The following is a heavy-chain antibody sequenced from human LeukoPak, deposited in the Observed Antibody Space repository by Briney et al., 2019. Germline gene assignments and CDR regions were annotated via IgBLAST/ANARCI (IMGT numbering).Heavy chain of an antibody. CDR3: AKRSGSGSYYQQIFEY. V-gene: IGHV3-23*01. D-gene: IGHD3-10*01. J-gene: IGHJ4*02. CDR1: GFIFNSYA. Sequence: GGSLRLSCAASGFIFNSYAMSWVRQAPGKGLEWVSAISASGTYTHYADSVKGRFTMSRDNSKNTLYLQMNSLRAEDTAVYYCAKRSGSGSYYQQIFEYWGQGTLVTVSS. CDR2: ISASGTYT.